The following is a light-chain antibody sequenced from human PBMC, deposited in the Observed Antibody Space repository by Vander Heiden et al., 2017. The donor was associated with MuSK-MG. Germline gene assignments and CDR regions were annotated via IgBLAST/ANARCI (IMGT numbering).Light chain of an antibody. CDR3: HQEHTLRWT. V-gene: IGKV1-33*01. Sequence: DIQMTQSPSPLSASVGDRVTITCQASQDISSSLNWYQQKPWKAPKLLIYDASNLETEGPSTFRGSGSGTDFTVSICSLQPGDFATYYFHQEHTLRWTFGQGTKVEVK. CDR2: DAS. CDR1: QDISSS. J-gene: IGKJ1*01.